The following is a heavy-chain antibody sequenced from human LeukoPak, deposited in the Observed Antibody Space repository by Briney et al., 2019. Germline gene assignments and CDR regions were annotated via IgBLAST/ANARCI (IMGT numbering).Heavy chain of an antibody. Sequence: SETLSLTSTVSGGSISSSSYYWGWIRQPPGKELEWIGSIYYSGSTYYNPSLKSRVTISVDTSKNQFSLKLSSVTAADTAVYYCAIRSSAEFWSSQYEGFWFDPWGQGTLVTVSS. V-gene: IGHV4-39*01. CDR3: AIRSSAEFWSSQYEGFWFDP. J-gene: IGHJ5*01. D-gene: IGHD3-3*01. CDR2: IYYSGST. CDR1: GGSISSSSYY.